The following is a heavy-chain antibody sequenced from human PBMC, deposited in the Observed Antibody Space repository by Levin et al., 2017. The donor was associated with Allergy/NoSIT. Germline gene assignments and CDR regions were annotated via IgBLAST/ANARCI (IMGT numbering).Heavy chain of an antibody. D-gene: IGHD3-16*02. CDR1: GFTFSSYA. V-gene: IGHV3-30*04. CDR2: ISYDGSNK. Sequence: GESLKISCAASGFTFSSYAMHWVRQAPGKGLEWVAVISYDGSNKYYADSVKGRFTISRDNSKNTLYLQMNSLRAEDTAVYYCARDRRTHYDYVWGSYRPTSSDYWGQGTLVTVSS. J-gene: IGHJ4*02. CDR3: ARDRRTHYDYVWGSYRPTSSDY.